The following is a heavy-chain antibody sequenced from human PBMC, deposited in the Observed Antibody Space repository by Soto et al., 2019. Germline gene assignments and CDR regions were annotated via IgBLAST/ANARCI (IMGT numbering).Heavy chain of an antibody. Sequence: ESGPTLVNPTQTLTLTCTFSGFSLSTSGVGVGWIRQPPGKALEWLALIYWNDDKRYSPSLKSRLTITKDTSKNQVVLTMTNMDPVDTATYYCARQSQTAYDISYFDYWGQGTLVTVSS. V-gene: IGHV2-5*01. CDR2: IYWNDDK. CDR1: GFSLSTSGVG. CDR3: ARQSQTAYDISYFDY. D-gene: IGHD3-22*01. J-gene: IGHJ4*02.